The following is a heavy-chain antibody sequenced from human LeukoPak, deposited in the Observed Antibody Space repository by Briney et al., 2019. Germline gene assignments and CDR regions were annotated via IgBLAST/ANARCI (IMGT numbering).Heavy chain of an antibody. V-gene: IGHV4-59*08. Sequence: TSETLSLTCTVSGGSISSYYWSWIRQPPGKGLEWIGYIYYSGSTNYNPSLKSRVTISVDTSRNQFSLKLSSVTAADTAVYYCARRRGRGYDLPSKYYFDYWGQGTLVTVSS. CDR3: ARRRGRGYDLPSKYYFDY. D-gene: IGHD5-12*01. CDR1: GGSISSYY. CDR2: IYYSGST. J-gene: IGHJ4*02.